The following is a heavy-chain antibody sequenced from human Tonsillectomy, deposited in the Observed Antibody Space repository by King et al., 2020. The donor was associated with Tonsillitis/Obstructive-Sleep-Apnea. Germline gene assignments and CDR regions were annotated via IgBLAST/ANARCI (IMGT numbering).Heavy chain of an antibody. Sequence: QLQESGPGLVKPSETLSLTCTVSGGSISSYYWSWSRQPPGKGLEWIGYIYYSGSTNYNPSLKSRVTISVDTSKNQFSLQLSSVTAADTVVYYCGSDQEGTAIGDYYYGLGVLGQGTPV. CDR1: GGSISSYY. CDR2: IYYSGST. V-gene: IGHV4-59*01. CDR3: GSDQEGTAIGDYYYGLGV. D-gene: IGHD1-1*01. J-gene: IGHJ6*02.